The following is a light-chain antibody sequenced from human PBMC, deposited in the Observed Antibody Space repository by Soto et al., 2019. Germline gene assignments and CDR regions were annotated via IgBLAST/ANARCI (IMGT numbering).Light chain of an antibody. V-gene: IGKV3-20*01. J-gene: IGKJ3*01. Sequence: EMVLTQSPGTLSLSPGESATLSCRASQSVRSNNLAWYQQRPGQAPRVGIYCASTRATGIPERVSGSGSGPDFTLPLSRLEPADCAVYYCQQYGRSPFTFGPRTKVDIK. CDR2: CAS. CDR1: QSVRSNN. CDR3: QQYGRSPFT.